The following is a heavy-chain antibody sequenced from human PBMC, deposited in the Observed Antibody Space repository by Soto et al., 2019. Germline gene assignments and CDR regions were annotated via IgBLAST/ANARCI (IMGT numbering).Heavy chain of an antibody. CDR2: ITQDGTT. J-gene: IGHJ3*02. CDR1: GFPFRDYT. V-gene: IGHV3-23*01. D-gene: IGHD3-22*01. CDR3: TRQPLYYYDSSGYYPSAFDI. Sequence: PGGSLRLSCAASGFPFRDYTLSWVRQAPGKGPEWVSGITQDGTTYYADSVRGRFTISRDNSRNTVYLQMFSLRGEDTAVYYCTRQPLYYYDSSGYYPSAFDIWGQGTMVTVSS.